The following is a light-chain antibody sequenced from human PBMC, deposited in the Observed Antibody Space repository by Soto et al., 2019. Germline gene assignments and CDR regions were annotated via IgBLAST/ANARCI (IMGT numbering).Light chain of an antibody. J-gene: IGLJ1*01. V-gene: IGLV2-14*01. Sequence: QSALTQPASVSGSPGQSITISCTGTSSDVGGYNYVSWYQQHPGKAPKLMIYYVSNRPSGVSNRFSGSKSGNTASLTISGLQAEDEADYYCSSYTSSSTRVFGTGTKLTV. CDR3: SSYTSSSTRV. CDR2: YVS. CDR1: SSDVGGYNY.